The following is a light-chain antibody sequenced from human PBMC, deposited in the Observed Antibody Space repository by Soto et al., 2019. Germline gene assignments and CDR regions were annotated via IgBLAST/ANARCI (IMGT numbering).Light chain of an antibody. J-gene: IGKJ1*01. V-gene: IGKV4-1*01. CDR3: QQYYSTPWT. Sequence: DIVMTQSPDSLAVSLGERATINCKSSQSVLSSSNNKNYLTWYQQKLGQPPRLLIYWASTRESGVPDRFSGSGSGADFTLTINSLQAEDVAVYYCQQYYSTPWTFGQGTKVKIK. CDR1: QSVLSSSNNKNY. CDR2: WAS.